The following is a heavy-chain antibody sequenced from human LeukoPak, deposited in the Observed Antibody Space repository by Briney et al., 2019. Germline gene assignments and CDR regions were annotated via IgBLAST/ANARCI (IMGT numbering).Heavy chain of an antibody. CDR2: ISYDGSNK. V-gene: IGHV3-30-3*02. CDR1: GFTFSSYA. D-gene: IGHD1-26*01. J-gene: IGHJ1*01. CDR3: AKESGTFLGAEILDS. Sequence: QAGGSLRLSCAASGFTFSSYAMHWVRQAPGKGLEWVAVISYDGSNKYYADSVKGRFTISRDNSKNTLYLQVSSLRAEDTAMYYCAKESGTFLGAEILDSWGQGTLVTVSS.